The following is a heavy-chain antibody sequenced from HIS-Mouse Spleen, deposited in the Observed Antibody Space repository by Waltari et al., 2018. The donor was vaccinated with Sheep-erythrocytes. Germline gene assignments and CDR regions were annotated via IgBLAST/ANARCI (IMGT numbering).Heavy chain of an antibody. CDR1: GFTFSSFW. D-gene: IGHD1-7*01. CDR3: ARAVAGTPDAFDI. CDR2: IKQDGSEK. V-gene: IGHV3-7*01. J-gene: IGHJ3*02. Sequence: EVQLVESGGGLVQPGGSLILPCAASGFTFSSFWMSWVRQAPGKGLEWVANIKQDGSEKYYVDSVKGRFTISRDNAKNSLYLQMNSLRAEDTAVYYCARAVAGTPDAFDIWGQGTMVTVSS.